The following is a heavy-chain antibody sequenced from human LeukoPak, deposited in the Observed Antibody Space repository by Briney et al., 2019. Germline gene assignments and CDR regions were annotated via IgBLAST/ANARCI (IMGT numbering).Heavy chain of an antibody. CDR2: INQDGSKT. J-gene: IGHJ4*02. V-gene: IGHV3-7*01. CDR3: AREADSGYSSSH. D-gene: IGHD6-13*01. Sequence: GRSLRLSCVASGVTFSNYWMTWARQAPGKGLEWVANINQDGSKTSYGDFVRGRFTISRDNAKNSVYLQMNSLRAEDTAFYYCAREADSGYSSSHWGQGTLVTVSS. CDR1: GVTFSNYW.